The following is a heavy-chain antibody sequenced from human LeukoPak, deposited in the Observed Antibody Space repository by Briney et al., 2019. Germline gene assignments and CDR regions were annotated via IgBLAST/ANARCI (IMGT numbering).Heavy chain of an antibody. J-gene: IGHJ5*01. Sequence: GGSLRLSCAASGFAFSFYAMSWLRQPPGKGLEWVSTINANSGTTSYAASVRGRFTISRDNSKNTLYLQVNTLKADDTATYYCAKPISGGLAVTADWFHPWGQGTLVVVSS. V-gene: IGHV3-23*01. CDR1: GFAFSFYA. CDR2: INANSGTT. D-gene: IGHD6-19*01. CDR3: AKPISGGLAVTADWFHP.